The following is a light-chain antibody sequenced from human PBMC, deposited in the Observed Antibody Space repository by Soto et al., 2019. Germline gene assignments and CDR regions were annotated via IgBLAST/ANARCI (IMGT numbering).Light chain of an antibody. CDR2: DAS. V-gene: IGKV3-11*01. CDR3: QQRSNWPPIT. CDR1: QSVSSY. Sequence: EILLTQSPATPSLSPGEKATLPFRASQSVSSYLAWYQQKPGQAPRLLIYDASNRATGIPARFSGSGSGTDFTLTISSLEPEDFAVYYCQQRSNWPPITFGQGTRLEI. J-gene: IGKJ5*01.